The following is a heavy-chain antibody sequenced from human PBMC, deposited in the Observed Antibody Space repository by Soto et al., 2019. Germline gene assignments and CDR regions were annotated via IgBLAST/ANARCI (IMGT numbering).Heavy chain of an antibody. Sequence: QLGGSLRLSCAAAGFTFSSNDMNWVRQAPGKGLEWVSYISSSSSPIYYADSVRGRFTISRDNAKNSLYLQMNSLRAEDTAVYYCARTSGYYLYDYWGQGTLVTVSS. J-gene: IGHJ4*02. CDR2: ISSSSSPI. CDR3: ARTSGYYLYDY. D-gene: IGHD3-22*01. CDR1: GFTFSSND. V-gene: IGHV3-48*01.